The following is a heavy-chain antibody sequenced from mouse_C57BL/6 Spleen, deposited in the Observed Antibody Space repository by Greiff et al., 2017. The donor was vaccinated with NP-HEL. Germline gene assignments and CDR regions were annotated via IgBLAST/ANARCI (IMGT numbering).Heavy chain of an antibody. D-gene: IGHD1-1*01. CDR3: TRGDYGSSSFDY. J-gene: IGHJ2*01. Sequence: EVQGVESGEGLVKPGGSLKLSCAASGFTFSSYAMSWVRQTPEKRLEWVAYISSGGDYIYYADTVKGRFTISRDNARNTLYLQMSSLKSEDTAMYYCTRGDYGSSSFDYWGQGTTLTVSS. CDR1: GFTFSSYA. CDR2: ISSGGDYI. V-gene: IGHV5-9-1*02.